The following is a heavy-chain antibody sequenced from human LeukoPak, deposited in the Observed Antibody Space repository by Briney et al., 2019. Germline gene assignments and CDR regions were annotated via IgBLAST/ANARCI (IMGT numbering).Heavy chain of an antibody. CDR1: GGTFSSYA. Sequence: SVKVSCKASGGTFSSYAISWVRQAPGQGLEWMGGIIPIFGTANYAQKFQGRVTITTDESTSTAYMELSSLRSEDTAVYCCARAVVPAAMGFYWFDPWGQGTLVTVSS. D-gene: IGHD2-2*01. CDR2: IIPIFGTA. CDR3: ARAVVPAAMGFYWFDP. V-gene: IGHV1-69*05. J-gene: IGHJ5*02.